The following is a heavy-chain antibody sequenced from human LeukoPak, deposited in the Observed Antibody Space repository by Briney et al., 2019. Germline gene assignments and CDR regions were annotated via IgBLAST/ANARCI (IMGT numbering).Heavy chain of an antibody. V-gene: IGHV4-34*01. CDR2: INHSGST. J-gene: IGHJ4*02. Sequence: PSETLSLTCTVSGGSISGYYWSWIRQPPGKGLEWIGEINHSGSTNYNPSLKSRVTISVDTSKNQFSLKLSSVTAADTAVYYCARFGDYRPYYFDYWGQGTLVTVSS. CDR1: GGSISGYY. D-gene: IGHD4-17*01. CDR3: ARFGDYRPYYFDY.